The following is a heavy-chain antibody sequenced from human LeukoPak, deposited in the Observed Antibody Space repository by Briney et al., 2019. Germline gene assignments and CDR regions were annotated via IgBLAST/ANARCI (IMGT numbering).Heavy chain of an antibody. CDR2: IYSGGST. CDR1: GFTVSSNY. V-gene: IGHV3-53*01. CDR3: ARDQVAANAFDI. D-gene: IGHD2-15*01. J-gene: IGHJ3*02. Sequence: GGSLRLSCAASGFTVSSNYMSWVRQAPGKGLEWVSVIYSGGSTYYADSVKGRFTISRDNSKNTLYLQMNSLRAEDTAVYYCARDQVAANAFDIWGQGTMVTVSS.